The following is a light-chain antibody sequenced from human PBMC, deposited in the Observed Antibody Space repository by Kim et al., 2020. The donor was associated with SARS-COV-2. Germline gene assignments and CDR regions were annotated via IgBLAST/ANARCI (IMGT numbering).Light chain of an antibody. CDR3: NSRDSNDKEL. Sequence: SSELTQDSAVSVAFGQTVRITCQGDSLRSYYATWYQQKPGQAPILVIYGKDNRPSGIPYRFSGSSSGNTASLTITGTQAGDEADYYCNSRDSNDKELFGG. CDR2: GKD. V-gene: IGLV3-19*01. CDR1: SLRSYY. J-gene: IGLJ2*01.